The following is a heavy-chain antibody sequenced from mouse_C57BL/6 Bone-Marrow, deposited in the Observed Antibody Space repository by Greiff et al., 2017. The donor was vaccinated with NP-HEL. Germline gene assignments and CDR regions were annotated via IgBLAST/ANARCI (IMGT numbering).Heavy chain of an antibody. V-gene: IGHV1S22*01. CDR2: IYPGSGST. J-gene: IGHJ3*01. Sequence: LQQPGSELVRPGASVKLSCKASGYTFTSYWMPWVKQWPGQGLEWIGNIYPGSGSTNYDEKFKSKATLTVDTSSSTAYMQLSSLTSEDSAVYYCSVTNPFAYWGQGTLVTVSA. D-gene: IGHD2-13*01. CDR1: GYTFTSYW. CDR3: SVTNPFAY.